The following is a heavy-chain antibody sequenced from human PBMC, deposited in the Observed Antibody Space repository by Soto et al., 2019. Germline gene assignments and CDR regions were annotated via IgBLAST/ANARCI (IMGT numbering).Heavy chain of an antibody. CDR2: ISGSGGST. D-gene: IGHD3-10*01. V-gene: IGHV3-23*01. CDR1: GFTFSSYA. J-gene: IGHJ4*02. CDR3: AKDRYYYGSGSSYETDY. Sequence: EVQLLESGGGLVQPGGSLRLSCAASGFTFSSYAMSWVRQAPGKGLEWVSAISGSGGSTYYADSVKGRFTISRDNSKNTLYLQMNSLRAEDTAVYYCAKDRYYYGSGSSYETDYWGQGTLVTVSS.